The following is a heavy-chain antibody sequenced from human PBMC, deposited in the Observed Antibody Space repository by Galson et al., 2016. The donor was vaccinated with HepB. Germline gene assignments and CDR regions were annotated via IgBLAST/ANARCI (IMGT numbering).Heavy chain of an antibody. CDR2: MYYSGST. D-gene: IGHD2-15*01. V-gene: IGHV4-39*01. CDR3: ARAHCSSIGCNHPYYFDN. CDR1: GGSTSSSYY. J-gene: IGHJ4*02. Sequence: ETLSLTCTVSGGSTSSSYYWGWIRQPPGKGLEWIGSMYYSGSTYYNPPLNSRVTISVDTSKNQFSLHLSSVTAADTAVYYCARAHCSSIGCNHPYYFDNWGQGTLVTVTS.